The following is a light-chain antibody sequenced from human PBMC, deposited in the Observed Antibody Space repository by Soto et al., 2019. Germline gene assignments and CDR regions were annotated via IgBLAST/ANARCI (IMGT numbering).Light chain of an antibody. CDR2: DVS. V-gene: IGLV2-14*01. J-gene: IGLJ2*01. Sequence: SALTQPASVSGSPGQSITISCTGTSSDVGTYNYVSWYQQHPGKAPKLMIYDVSYRPSGVSDRFSGSKSGNTASLTISGRQAEDEADYYCSSYTSSSTSVVFGGGTKLTVL. CDR3: SSYTSSSTSVV. CDR1: SSDVGTYNY.